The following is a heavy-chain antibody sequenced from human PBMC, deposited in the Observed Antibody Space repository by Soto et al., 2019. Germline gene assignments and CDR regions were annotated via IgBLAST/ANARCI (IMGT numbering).Heavy chain of an antibody. CDR1: GFSLNTSGVG. J-gene: IGHJ3*01. V-gene: IGHV2-5*01. CDR3: AHKLPITTSAFDV. Sequence: QITLKESGPTLVKPTQTLTLTCTFSGFSLNTSGVGVGWVRQPPGKALEWLAVIYWTDDKRYSPTLKSRLSITKDTSKDQVVLTMTNMDPVDTAIFFCAHKLPITTSAFDVWGQGTMVTVSS. CDR2: IYWTDDK. D-gene: IGHD4-4*01.